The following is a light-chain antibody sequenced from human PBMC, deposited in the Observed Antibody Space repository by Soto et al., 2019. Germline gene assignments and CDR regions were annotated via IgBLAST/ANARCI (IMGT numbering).Light chain of an antibody. CDR1: QSVSSS. CDR3: QQYNTWLRT. CDR2: GAS. J-gene: IGKJ1*01. V-gene: IGKV3-15*01. Sequence: EIVMTQSPATLSVSPGERATLSCRASQSVSSSLAWYQQKPGQPPRLLIYGASTRATGVPARFSGSGSGTEFTLTISSLQSEDFAVYYCQQYNTWLRTFGQGTKVDIK.